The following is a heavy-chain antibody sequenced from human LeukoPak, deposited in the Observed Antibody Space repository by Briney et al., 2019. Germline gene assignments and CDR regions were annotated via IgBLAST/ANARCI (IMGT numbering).Heavy chain of an antibody. D-gene: IGHD3-10*01. CDR1: GYTFTGYY. J-gene: IGHJ5*02. Sequence: ASVKVSCKTSGYTFTGYYVHWVRQAPGQGLEWMGWINPNTGGTHYAEKFQGRITMTRDTSISTVYMELTRLTSDDTAVYYCSRDGNYYGSGSYGDSWGQGTLVTVSS. CDR3: SRDGNYYGSGSYGDS. V-gene: IGHV1-2*02. CDR2: INPNTGGT.